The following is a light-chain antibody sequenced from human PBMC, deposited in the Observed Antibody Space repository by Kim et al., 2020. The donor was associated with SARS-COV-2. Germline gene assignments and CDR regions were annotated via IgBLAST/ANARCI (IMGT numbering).Light chain of an antibody. CDR2: QDG. Sequence: SYELTQPPSVSVSPGQTASITCSGHKLGDKYACWYQQKPGQSPVLVIYQDGRRPSGIPERFSGSNSGNTATLTISGTQAMDEADYYCQAWDNTKGVFGPGTKVTVL. J-gene: IGLJ1*01. V-gene: IGLV3-1*01. CDR3: QAWDNTKGV. CDR1: KLGDKY.